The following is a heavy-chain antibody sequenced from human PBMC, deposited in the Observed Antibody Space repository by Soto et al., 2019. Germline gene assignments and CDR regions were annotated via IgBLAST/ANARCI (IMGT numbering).Heavy chain of an antibody. V-gene: IGHV2-5*02. Sequence: QITLKESGPTLVKPTQTLTLTCTFSGFSLSTSGVGVGWIRQPPGKALEWLALIYWDDDKRYSPSLKSRLTIPQDPSKNQVVLTMTNMDPVDTATYYCAHLYDSSGYCAYWGQGTLVTVSS. J-gene: IGHJ4*02. CDR3: AHLYDSSGYCAY. CDR2: IYWDDDK. D-gene: IGHD3-22*01. CDR1: GFSLSTSGVG.